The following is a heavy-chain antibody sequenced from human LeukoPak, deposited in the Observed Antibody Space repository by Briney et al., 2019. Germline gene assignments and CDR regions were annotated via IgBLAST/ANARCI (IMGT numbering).Heavy chain of an antibody. V-gene: IGHV4-34*01. D-gene: IGHD5-18*01. CDR2: IDYTGRT. CDR3: ARPGETDTPMGNFAS. CDR1: GESFSGYY. J-gene: IGHJ4*02. Sequence: PSETLSLTCAVYGESFSGYYWSWIRQPPGKGLEWIGSIDYTGRTFHNPSLKSRVSISVDTPKNQFSLRLSSVTAADTAMYYCARPGETDTPMGNFASWGQGTLVTVSS.